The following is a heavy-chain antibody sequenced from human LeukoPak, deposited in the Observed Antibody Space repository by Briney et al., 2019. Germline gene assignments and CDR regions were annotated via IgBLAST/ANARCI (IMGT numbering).Heavy chain of an antibody. D-gene: IGHD3-16*02. J-gene: IGHJ4*02. V-gene: IGHV4-4*07. CDR2: IYTSGST. CDR1: GGSISSYY. Sequence: SETLSLTCTVSGGSISSYYWSWIRQPAGKGLEWIRRIYTSGSTNYNPSLKSRVTMSVDTSKNQFSLKLSSVTAADTAVYYCARDGLQGVWGSYRFDYWGQGTLVTVSS. CDR3: ARDGLQGVWGSYRFDY.